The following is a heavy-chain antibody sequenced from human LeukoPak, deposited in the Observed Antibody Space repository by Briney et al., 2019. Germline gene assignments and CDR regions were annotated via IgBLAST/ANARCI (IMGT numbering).Heavy chain of an antibody. J-gene: IGHJ4*02. CDR1: GFTFSSYW. CDR3: ARAGLRFLEWLSRGDYYFDY. V-gene: IGHV3-7*01. D-gene: IGHD3-3*01. Sequence: GGSLRLSCAASGFTFSSYWMSWVRQAPGKGLDWVANIKQDGSEKYYVDSVKGRFTISRDNAKNSLYLQMNSLRAEDTAVYYCARAGLRFLEWLSRGDYYFDYWGQGTLVTVSS. CDR2: IKQDGSEK.